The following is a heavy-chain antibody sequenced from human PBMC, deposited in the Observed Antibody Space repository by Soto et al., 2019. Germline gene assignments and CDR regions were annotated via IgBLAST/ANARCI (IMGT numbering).Heavy chain of an antibody. V-gene: IGHV3-49*01. J-gene: IGHJ5*01. D-gene: IGHD3-3*01. CDR2: ISTEPFGATT. CDR1: GFRFGDYG. CDR3: SRKVTLSGVVLPTHWFDS. Sequence: TGGSLRLSCATSGFRFGDYGMSWFRQAPGKGLEWVSFISTEPFGATTQYTASVKGRFTITRDDSKSIADLQMNSLKTEDTAVFYCSRKVTLSGVVLPTHWFDSWGQGTLVTVSS.